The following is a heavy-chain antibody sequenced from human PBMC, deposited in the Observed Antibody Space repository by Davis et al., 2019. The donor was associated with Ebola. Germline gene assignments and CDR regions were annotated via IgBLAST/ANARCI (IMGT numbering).Heavy chain of an antibody. Sequence: SETLSLTCAVYGGSFSGYYWSWIRQPPGKGLEWIGEINHSGSTNYNPSLKSRVTISVDTFKNQFSLKLSSVTAADTAVYYCARAPRYIYCSSTSCRYYFDYWGQGTLVTVSS. CDR2: INHSGST. J-gene: IGHJ4*02. V-gene: IGHV4-34*01. CDR3: ARAPRYIYCSSTSCRYYFDY. CDR1: GGSFSGYY. D-gene: IGHD2-2*01.